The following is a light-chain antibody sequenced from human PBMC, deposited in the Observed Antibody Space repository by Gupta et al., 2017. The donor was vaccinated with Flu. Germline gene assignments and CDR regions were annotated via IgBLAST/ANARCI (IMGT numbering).Light chain of an antibody. J-gene: IGKJ1*01. V-gene: IGKV3-15*01. Sequence: RATLSCVASQSVSNNLAWYQQTAGKAPTHLIDDACTRATGIPARLSGGESRSEFTLTISSLQSEDCACYYCQQYNNWPPWTFGQGTKVEIK. CDR2: DAC. CDR1: QSVSNN. CDR3: QQYNNWPPWT.